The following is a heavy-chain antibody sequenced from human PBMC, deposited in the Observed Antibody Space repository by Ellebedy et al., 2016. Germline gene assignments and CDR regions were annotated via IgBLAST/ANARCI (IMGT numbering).Heavy chain of an antibody. D-gene: IGHD1-14*01. CDR2: IDSSSGNI. Sequence: GESLKISXAASGFTFSSYSMIWVRQAPGKGLEWVSHIDSSSGNIVYTDSVKGRFTISRYNARSSLYLQMNSLRDDDTAVYYCARRLSIGISGLGWFDPWGQGTLVTVSS. CDR1: GFTFSSYS. CDR3: ARRLSIGISGLGWFDP. V-gene: IGHV3-48*02. J-gene: IGHJ5*02.